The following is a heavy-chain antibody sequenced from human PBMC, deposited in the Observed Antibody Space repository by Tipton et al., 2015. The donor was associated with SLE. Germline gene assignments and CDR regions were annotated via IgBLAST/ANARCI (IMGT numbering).Heavy chain of an antibody. CDR2: TYYRSKWYN. CDR1: GDSVSGSGPA. J-gene: IGHJ4*02. CDR3: SRGRNSGFDL. Sequence: GLVKPSQTLSLTCAISGDSVSGSGPAWNWIRQSPSRGLEWLGRTYYRSKWYNDYAASVRSRITVNPDTSKNQFSLQLSSVTPEDTAVYFCSRGRNSGFDLWGQGTLVTVSS. D-gene: IGHD1-26*01. V-gene: IGHV6-1*01.